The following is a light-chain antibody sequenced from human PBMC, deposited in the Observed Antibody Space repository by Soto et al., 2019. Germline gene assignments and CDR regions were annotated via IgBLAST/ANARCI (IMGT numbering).Light chain of an antibody. CDR2: RAS. CDR1: QSVSSTY. Sequence: EMVLTQPPATLXXXPXXXTXXXATASQSVSSTYLAWYQQKPGQAPKVLIYRASIRATGIPDRFTGSGSGTDFTLTISRLEPEDFAVYYCQQYGSSPLTFGGGTKVDIK. V-gene: IGKV3-20*01. CDR3: QQYGSSPLT. J-gene: IGKJ4*01.